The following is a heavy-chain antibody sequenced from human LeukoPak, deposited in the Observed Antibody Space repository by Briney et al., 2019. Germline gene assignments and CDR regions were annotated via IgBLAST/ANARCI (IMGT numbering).Heavy chain of an antibody. Sequence: GGSLRLSCAASGFTFSSYGMRWVRQAPGKGLEWVAFIRYDGSNKYYADSAKGRFTISRDNSKNTLYLQMNSLRAEDTAVYYCAKWARIVATIKALENYYYYYMDVWGKGTTVTVSS. CDR3: AKWARIVATIKALENYYYYYMDV. J-gene: IGHJ6*03. V-gene: IGHV3-30*02. D-gene: IGHD5-12*01. CDR1: GFTFSSYG. CDR2: IRYDGSNK.